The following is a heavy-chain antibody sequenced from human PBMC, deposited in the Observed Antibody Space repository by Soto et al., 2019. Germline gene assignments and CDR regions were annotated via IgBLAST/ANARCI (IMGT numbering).Heavy chain of an antibody. CDR2: IRSKAYGGTT. CDR1: GFNFGDYA. D-gene: IGHD1-26*01. CDR3: TRSPGATGGYYCDY. V-gene: IGHV3-49*04. J-gene: IGHJ4*02. Sequence: EVQLVESGGGMVQRGRSLRLSCPASGFNFGDYAMSWVRQAPGKGLEWVGFIRSKAYGGTTEYAASVKGRFTISRDDSKSIAYLQMNSLKTEDTAVYYCTRSPGATGGYYCDYWGQGTLVTVSS.